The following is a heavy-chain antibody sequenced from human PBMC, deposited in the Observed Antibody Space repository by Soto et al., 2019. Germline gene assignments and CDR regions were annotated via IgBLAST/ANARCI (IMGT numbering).Heavy chain of an antibody. CDR3: PRETRYYDFWSGYPSDYYYGMDV. V-gene: IGHV4-61*01. Sequence: QVQLQESGPGLVKPSETLSLTCTVSGGSVSSGSYYWSWIRQPPGKGLEWIGYIYYSGSTNYNPXLRSRVTISVAXSXNXXSLKLSSVTAADTAVYYCPRETRYYDFWSGYPSDYYYGMDVWGQGTTVTVSS. J-gene: IGHJ6*02. D-gene: IGHD3-3*01. CDR1: GGSVSSGSYY. CDR2: IYYSGST.